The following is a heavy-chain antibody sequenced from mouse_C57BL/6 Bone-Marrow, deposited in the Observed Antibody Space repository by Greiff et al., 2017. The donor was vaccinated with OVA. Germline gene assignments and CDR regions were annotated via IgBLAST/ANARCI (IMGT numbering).Heavy chain of an antibody. CDR3: ARQAYGNYDYYAMDY. Sequence: EVMLVESGGGLVQPGGSLKLSCAASGFTFSDYYMYWVRQTPEKRLEWVAYISNGGGSTYYPDTVKGRFTISRDNAKNTLYLQMSRLKSEDTAMYYCARQAYGNYDYYAMDYWGQGTSVTVSS. CDR2: ISNGGGST. V-gene: IGHV5-12*01. CDR1: GFTFSDYY. J-gene: IGHJ4*01. D-gene: IGHD2-1*01.